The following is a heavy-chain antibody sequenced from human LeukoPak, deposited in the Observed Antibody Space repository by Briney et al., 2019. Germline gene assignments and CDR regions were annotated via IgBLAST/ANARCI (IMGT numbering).Heavy chain of an antibody. D-gene: IGHD5-24*01. J-gene: IGHJ4*02. CDR2: IYPGDSDT. V-gene: IGHV5-51*01. Sequence: GESLKISCKASEYSFTSYWIGWVRQMPGKGLEWMGAIYPGDSDTRYSPSFQGQVTISADKSISTAYLHWSSLKASDTAMYYCAREGRDGFRIIDYWGREPWSPSPQ. CDR1: EYSFTSYW. CDR3: AREGRDGFRIIDY.